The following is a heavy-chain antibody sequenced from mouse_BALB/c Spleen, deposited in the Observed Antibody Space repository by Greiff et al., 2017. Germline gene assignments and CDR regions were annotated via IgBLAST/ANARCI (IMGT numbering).Heavy chain of an antibody. V-gene: IGHV5-2*01. D-gene: IGHD4-1*01. Sequence: DVHLVESGGGLVQPGESLKLSCESNEYEFPSHDMSWVRKTPEKRLELVAAINSDGGSTYYPDTMERRFIISRDNTKKTLYLQMSSLRSEDTALYYCARTLTGTRAMDYWGQGTSVTVSS. CDR1: EYEFPSHD. CDR2: INSDGGST. CDR3: ARTLTGTRAMDY. J-gene: IGHJ4*01.